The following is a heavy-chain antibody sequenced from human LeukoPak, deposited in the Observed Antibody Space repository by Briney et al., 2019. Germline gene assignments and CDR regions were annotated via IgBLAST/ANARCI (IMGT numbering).Heavy chain of an antibody. D-gene: IGHD6-13*01. Sequence: ASVKVSCKASGGTFSSYAISWVRQAPGQGLEWMGRIIPILGIANYAQKFQDRVTITADKSTSTAYMELSSLRSEDTAVYYCARMRSSSWYWGFDYWGRGTLVTVSS. V-gene: IGHV1-69*04. CDR1: GGTFSSYA. J-gene: IGHJ4*02. CDR3: ARMRSSSWYWGFDY. CDR2: IIPILGIA.